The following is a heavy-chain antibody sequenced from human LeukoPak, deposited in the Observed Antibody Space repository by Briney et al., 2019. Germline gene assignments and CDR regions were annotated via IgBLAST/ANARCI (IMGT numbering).Heavy chain of an antibody. D-gene: IGHD5-18*01. CDR2: ISSSSTYI. V-gene: IGHV3-21*01. Sequence: NAGGSLRLSCATSGFTFSSYSMNWVRQAPGKGLEWVSSISSSSTYIYYADSVKGRFTISRDNAKNSLYLQMNSLRAEDTAVYYCAREGIQLTGNFDYWGQGTLVTVSS. CDR1: GFTFSSYS. J-gene: IGHJ4*02. CDR3: AREGIQLTGNFDY.